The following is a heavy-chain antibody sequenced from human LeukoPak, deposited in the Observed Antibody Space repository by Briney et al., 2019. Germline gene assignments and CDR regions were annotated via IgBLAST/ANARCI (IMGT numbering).Heavy chain of an antibody. CDR1: GYTFTSYG. J-gene: IGHJ4*02. D-gene: IGHD3-22*01. Sequence: ASVKVSCKASGYTFTSYGISWVRQAPGQGLEWMGWISAYNGNTNYAQKLQGRVTMTTDTSTSTAYMELRSLRSDDTAVYYCARLYYYDSSGYPQEFDYWGQGTLVTVSS. CDR2: ISAYNGNT. CDR3: ARLYYYDSSGYPQEFDY. V-gene: IGHV1-18*01.